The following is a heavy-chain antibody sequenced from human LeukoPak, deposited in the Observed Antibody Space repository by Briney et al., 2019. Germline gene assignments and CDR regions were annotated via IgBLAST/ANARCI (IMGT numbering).Heavy chain of an antibody. CDR2: ISGSGATT. Sequence: GGSLRLSCAASEFIFSNYAMTWVRQAPGKGLEWVSSISGSGATTYYADSVKGRFTISRDNSKNTLFLQFNSLRAEDTAAYYCAKDKATVAAKGPFDYWGQGPLVTVSS. CDR3: AKDKATVAAKGPFDY. V-gene: IGHV3-23*01. D-gene: IGHD2-15*01. CDR1: EFIFSNYA. J-gene: IGHJ4*02.